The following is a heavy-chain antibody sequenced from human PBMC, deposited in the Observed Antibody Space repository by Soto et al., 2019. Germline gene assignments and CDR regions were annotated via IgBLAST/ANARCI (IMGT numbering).Heavy chain of an antibody. D-gene: IGHD3-10*01. CDR3: ARGGIWFGELFSVYFDY. V-gene: IGHV4-31*03. Sequence: QVQLQESGPGLVKPSQTLSLTCTVSGGSISSGGYYWSWIRQHPGKGLEWIGYIYYSGSTYYNPSLKSRVTISVDTSKNQFSLKLSSVTAADTAVYYCARGGIWFGELFSVYFDYWGLGTLVTVSS. J-gene: IGHJ4*02. CDR1: GGSISSGGYY. CDR2: IYYSGST.